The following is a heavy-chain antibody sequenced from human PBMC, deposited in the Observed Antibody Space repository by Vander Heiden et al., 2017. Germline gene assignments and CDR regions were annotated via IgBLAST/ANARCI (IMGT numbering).Heavy chain of an antibody. V-gene: IGHV4-34*01. J-gene: IGHJ5*02. CDR3: ARWGKYYDFWSGYYNWFDP. CDR2: INHSGRT. D-gene: IGHD3-3*01. CDR1: GGSFSASS. Sequence: QVQLQQWRAGLLKPSETLSLTCAVYGGSFSASSGSWIRQPPGKGLEWIGEINHSGRTNYNPSLKSRVTISVDTSKNQFSLKLSSVTAADTAVYYCARWGKYYDFWSGYYNWFDPWGQVTLVTVSS.